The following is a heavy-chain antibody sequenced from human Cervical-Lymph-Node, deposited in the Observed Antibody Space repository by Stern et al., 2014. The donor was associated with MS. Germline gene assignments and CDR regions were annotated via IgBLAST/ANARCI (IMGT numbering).Heavy chain of an antibody. D-gene: IGHD2-8*01. CDR2: ISYDGNHK. V-gene: IGHV3-30*03. CDR1: GFTFSSYG. J-gene: IGHJ4*02. CDR3: ARDYEDTSMLFDH. Sequence: VQLVESGGAVVPPGSSLRLSCAASGFTFSSYGMHWVRQAPGKGLEWVTVISYDGNHKYYAASVKGRFTISRDNSKNTLHLQMNSVTPDDTAIYYCARDYEDTSMLFDHWGQGTLVTVSS.